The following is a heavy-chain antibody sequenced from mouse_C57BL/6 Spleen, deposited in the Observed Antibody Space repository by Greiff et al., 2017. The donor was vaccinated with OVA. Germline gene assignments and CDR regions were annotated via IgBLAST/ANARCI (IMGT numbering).Heavy chain of an antibody. CDR2: IRSKSNNYAT. CDR3: VRHKDYGYDGYAMDD. D-gene: IGHD2-2*01. CDR1: GFSFNTYA. Sequence: EVKLMESGGGLVQPKGSLKLSCAASGFSFNTYAMNWVRQAPGKGLEWVARIRSKSNNYATYYADSVKDRFTISRDDSESMLYLQMNNLKTEDTAMYYCVRHKDYGYDGYAMDDWGQGTSVTVSS. V-gene: IGHV10-1*01. J-gene: IGHJ4*01.